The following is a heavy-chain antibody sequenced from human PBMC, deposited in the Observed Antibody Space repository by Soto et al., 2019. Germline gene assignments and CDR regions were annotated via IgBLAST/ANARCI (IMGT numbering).Heavy chain of an antibody. CDR1: GFSFSDYY. V-gene: IGHV3-11*04. CDR3: AKFRPAEIRFLEWTNLRGGFDY. CDR2: ISGGGTFA. J-gene: IGHJ4*02. Sequence: QVQLVESGGGLVKPGGSLRLSCEASGFSFSDYYMTWFRQAPGKGLEWVSYISGGGTFAVYADSLRGRFTILRDNAKSSVYLQITSLRADDSAVYYCAKFRPAEIRFLEWTNLRGGFDYWGQGTLVTVSS. D-gene: IGHD3-3*01.